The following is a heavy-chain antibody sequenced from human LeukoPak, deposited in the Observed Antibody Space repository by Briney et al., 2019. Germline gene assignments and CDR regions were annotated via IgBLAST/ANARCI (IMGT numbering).Heavy chain of an antibody. CDR2: INHSGST. CDR1: GGSFSGYY. V-gene: IGHV4-34*01. D-gene: IGHD2-15*01. J-gene: IGHJ6*03. Sequence: SETLSLTCAVYGGSFSGYYWSWIRQPPGKGLDWIGEINHSGSTNYNPSLKSRVTISVDTSKNQFSLKLSSVTAADTAVYYCARGYCSGGSCYSWGYYYYYMDVWGKGTTVTVSS. CDR3: ARGYCSGGSCYSWGYYYYYMDV.